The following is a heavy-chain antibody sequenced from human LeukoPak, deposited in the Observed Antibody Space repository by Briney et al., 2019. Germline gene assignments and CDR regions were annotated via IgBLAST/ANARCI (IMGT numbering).Heavy chain of an antibody. D-gene: IGHD3-10*01. V-gene: IGHV3-11*01. Sequence: GGSLRLSCAASGITFSDHYMNWIRQAPGKGLECVSYISSSGRTIDYADSVKGRFTTSRDNAKKSLYLQMNSLRTEDTAVYYCARTKSENAYGQHHGLDNWGQGILVTVSS. CDR1: GITFSDHY. CDR2: ISSSGRTI. J-gene: IGHJ4*02. CDR3: ARTKSENAYGQHHGLDN.